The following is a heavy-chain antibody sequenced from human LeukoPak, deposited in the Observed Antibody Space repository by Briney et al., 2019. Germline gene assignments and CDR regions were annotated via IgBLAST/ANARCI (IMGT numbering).Heavy chain of an antibody. D-gene: IGHD6-13*01. CDR2: IYSGGST. J-gene: IGHJ4*02. Sequence: GGSLRLSCAASGFTVSSNYMSWVRQAPGKGLEWDSVIYSGGSTYYADSVKGRFTISRDNSKNTLYLQMNSLRAEDTAVYYCARDNSSSSFDYWGQGTLVTVSS. CDR3: ARDNSSSSFDY. V-gene: IGHV3-66*01. CDR1: GFTVSSNY.